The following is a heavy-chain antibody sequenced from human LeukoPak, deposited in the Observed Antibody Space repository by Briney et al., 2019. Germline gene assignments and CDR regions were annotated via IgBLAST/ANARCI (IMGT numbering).Heavy chain of an antibody. CDR1: GGTFSSYA. D-gene: IGHD6-13*01. J-gene: IGHJ4*02. Sequence: ASVKVSCKASGGTFSSYAISWVRQAPGQGLEWMGGIIPIFGTANYAQKFQGRVTITADKSTSTAYMELSSLRSEDTAVYYCARGNLGEQQLVRWGQGTLVTVSS. CDR3: ARGNLGEQQLVR. V-gene: IGHV1-69*06. CDR2: IIPIFGTA.